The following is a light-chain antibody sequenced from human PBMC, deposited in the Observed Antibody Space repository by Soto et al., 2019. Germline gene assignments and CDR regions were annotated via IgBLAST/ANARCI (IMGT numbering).Light chain of an antibody. J-gene: IGKJ1*01. CDR1: QSLSSR. V-gene: IGKV1-5*01. Sequence: IQMTQSPSTLSTYVGDRVTITCRASQSLSSRLAWYQQIPGKAPKLLIYDAFSLQSGVPSRFSGSGSGTEFSLTISSLQPDDFATYYCQQYTSYPWTFGQGTKVYIK. CDR2: DAF. CDR3: QQYTSYPWT.